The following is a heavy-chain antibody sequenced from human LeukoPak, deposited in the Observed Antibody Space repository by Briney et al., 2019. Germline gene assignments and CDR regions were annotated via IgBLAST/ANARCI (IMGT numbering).Heavy chain of an antibody. CDR2: IYYSGST. Sequence: SETLSLTCTVSGGSISSSSYYWGWIRQPPGTGLEWIGSIYYSGSTYYNPSLKSRVTISVDTTKNQFSLKLSSVTAADTAVYXXHSLRGXGXXXXXXVAKXXXXYWGXXTXXT. J-gene: IGHJ4*01. V-gene: IGHV4-39*01. CDR3: HSLRGXGXXXXXXVAKXXXXY. CDR1: GGSISSSSYY. D-gene: IGHD2-15*01.